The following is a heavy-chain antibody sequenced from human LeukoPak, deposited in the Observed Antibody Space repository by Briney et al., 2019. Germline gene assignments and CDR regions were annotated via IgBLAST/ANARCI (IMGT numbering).Heavy chain of an antibody. CDR1: GFTFSSYS. D-gene: IGHD6-19*01. J-gene: IGHJ4*02. V-gene: IGHV3-48*01. CDR2: ISSSSSTI. CDR3: ATPPWYSSGWYPFDY. Sequence: GGSLRLSCAASGFTFSSYSMNWVRQAPGKGLEWVSYISSSSSTIYDADSVKRRLTISRDNAKNSLYLQMNSLRAEDTAVYYCATPPWYSSGWYPFDYWGQGTLVTVSS.